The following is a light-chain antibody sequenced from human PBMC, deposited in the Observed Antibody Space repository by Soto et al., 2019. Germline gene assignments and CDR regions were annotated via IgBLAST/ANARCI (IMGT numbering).Light chain of an antibody. CDR1: KRVSSSD. CDR2: AAS. V-gene: IGKV3-20*01. Sequence: ENVWTQSPGTLFLSAGEKATLACSASKRVSSSDLDWNHQKPGQPPRLLIYAASSRPTPLPDRFSGSGYGTNFTLTISRLENDALEVYYCQQYGSAPPFGAGTKVDIK. CDR3: QQYGSAPP. J-gene: IGKJ3*01.